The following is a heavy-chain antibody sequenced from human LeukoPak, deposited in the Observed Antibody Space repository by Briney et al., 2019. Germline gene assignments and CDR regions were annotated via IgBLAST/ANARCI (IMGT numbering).Heavy chain of an antibody. CDR3: ARDLHYYVAMDV. CDR1: GFTFSSYA. D-gene: IGHD3-10*02. V-gene: IGHV3-23*01. Sequence: HPGGSLRLSCAASGFTFSSYAMSWVRQAPGKGLEWVSAISGSGGSTYYADSVKGRFTISRDNSKNTLYLQMNSLRAEDTAVYYCARDLHYYVAMDVWGQGTTVTVSS. CDR2: ISGSGGST. J-gene: IGHJ6*02.